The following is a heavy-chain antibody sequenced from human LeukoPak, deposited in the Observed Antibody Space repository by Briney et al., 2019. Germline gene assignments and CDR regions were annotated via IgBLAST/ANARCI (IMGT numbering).Heavy chain of an antibody. J-gene: IGHJ6*03. CDR3: ARVGSSSSSGYYYMDV. V-gene: IGHV4-61*02. CDR2: IYTSGST. D-gene: IGHD6-13*01. Sequence: SETLSLTCTVSGGSISSGSYYWSWIRQPAGKGLEWIGRIYTSGSTNYNPSLKSRVTISVDTSKNQFSLKLSSVTAADTAVYYCARVGSSSSSGYYYMDVWGKGTTVTISS. CDR1: GGSISSGSYY.